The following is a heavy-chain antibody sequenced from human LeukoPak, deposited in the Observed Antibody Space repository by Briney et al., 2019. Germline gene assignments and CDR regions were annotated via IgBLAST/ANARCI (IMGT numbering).Heavy chain of an antibody. D-gene: IGHD3-22*01. CDR2: ISAYNGDT. CDR1: GYTFTDYA. Sequence: ASVKVSCKASGYTFTDYAISWVRQAPGQGLEWMGWISAYNGDTMYAQNIQGRVTMTTDTSTNTAYMELGSLRSDDTAVYYCARERVRYYDSRGYLAYWGQGTLVTVSS. CDR3: ARERVRYYDSRGYLAY. J-gene: IGHJ4*02. V-gene: IGHV1-18*01.